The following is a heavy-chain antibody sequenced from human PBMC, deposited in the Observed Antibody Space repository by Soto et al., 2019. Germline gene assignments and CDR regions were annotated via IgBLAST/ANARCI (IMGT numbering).Heavy chain of an antibody. CDR1: GGSMSSNY. Sequence: QVQLQESGPGLVTPAETLYLTCTVSGGSMSSNYWTWIRQSPEKGLEWIGDIYYTWSTKYNPSHNSRVTISLDTSNTQFSLMMSSGTAADTTIYYGGRGGSYGDFFDSWGQGAEVTVTS. CDR3: GRGGSYGDFFDS. V-gene: IGHV4-59*01. D-gene: IGHD4-17*01. J-gene: IGHJ4*02. CDR2: IYYTWST.